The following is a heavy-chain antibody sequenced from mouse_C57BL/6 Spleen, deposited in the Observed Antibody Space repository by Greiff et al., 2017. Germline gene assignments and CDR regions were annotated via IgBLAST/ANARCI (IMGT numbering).Heavy chain of an antibody. J-gene: IGHJ4*01. CDR1: GYTFTSYG. CDR3: ARSVATNAMDY. Sequence: QVQLQQSGAELARPGASVKLSCKASGYTFTSYGISWVKQRTGQGLEWIGEIYPRSGNTYYNEKFKGKAKLTADKSSSTAYMELRSLTSEDSAVYFCARSVATNAMDYWGQGTSVTVSS. CDR2: IYPRSGNT. D-gene: IGHD1-1*01. V-gene: IGHV1-81*01.